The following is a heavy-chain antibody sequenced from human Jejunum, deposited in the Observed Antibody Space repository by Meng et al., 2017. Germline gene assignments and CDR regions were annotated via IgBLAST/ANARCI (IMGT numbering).Heavy chain of an antibody. D-gene: IGHD4-23*01. J-gene: IGHJ4*02. CDR1: GYTFTSQS. CDR2: INTNTGNS. Sequence: QVQLLQSVFELKKPGAAVKVSCKTSGYTFTSQSLNWVRQAPGQGLEWIGWINTNTGNSNYAPGFTGRFVFSLDTSVSTAYLQISSLNVEDTAVYYCARHTGNFGLDFWGQGTLVTVSS. CDR3: ARHTGNFGLDF. V-gene: IGHV7-4-1*02.